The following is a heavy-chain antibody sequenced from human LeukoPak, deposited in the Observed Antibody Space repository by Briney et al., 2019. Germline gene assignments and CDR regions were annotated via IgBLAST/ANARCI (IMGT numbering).Heavy chain of an antibody. CDR3: ARTQVGGTYYFDY. V-gene: IGHV4-39*01. Sequence: SETLSLTCTVSGGSIFSSTYYWGWIRQPPGKGLEWIGSIYYSGNTYYNPSLKSRVTISVDLSKNQFSLKLSSVTAADTAVYYCARTQVGGTYYFDYWGQGTLATVSS. CDR1: GGSIFSSTYY. D-gene: IGHD1-26*01. CDR2: IYYSGNT. J-gene: IGHJ4*02.